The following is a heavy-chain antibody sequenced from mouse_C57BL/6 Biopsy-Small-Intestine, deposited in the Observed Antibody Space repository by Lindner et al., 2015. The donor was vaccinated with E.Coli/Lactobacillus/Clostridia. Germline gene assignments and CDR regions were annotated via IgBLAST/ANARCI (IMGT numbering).Heavy chain of an antibody. CDR2: IYPGDGDI. CDR3: ARDWEYYFDY. CDR1: GYAFSSYW. V-gene: IGHV1-80*01. Sequence: VQLQESGAELVKPGASVKISCKASGYAFSSYWMNWVKQRPGKGLEWIGQIYPGDGDINYNGKFKGKATLTADKSSSTAYMQLSSLTSEDSAVYFCARDWEYYFDYWGQGTTLTVSS. J-gene: IGHJ2*01. D-gene: IGHD4-1*01.